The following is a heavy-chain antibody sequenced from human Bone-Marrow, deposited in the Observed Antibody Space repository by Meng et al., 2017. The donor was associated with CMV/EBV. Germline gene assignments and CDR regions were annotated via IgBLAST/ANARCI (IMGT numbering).Heavy chain of an antibody. J-gene: IGHJ6*02. CDR1: GFTFSSYA. D-gene: IGHD6-6*01. Sequence: GESLKISCAASGFTFSSYAMHWVRQAPGKGLEWVAVISYDGSNKYYADSVKGRFTISRDNSKNTLYLQMNSLRAEDTAVYYCARRLTAARPRAKVWYYGMDVWGQGTTVTVSS. CDR3: ARRLTAARPRAKVWYYGMDV. V-gene: IGHV3-30-3*01. CDR2: ISYDGSNK.